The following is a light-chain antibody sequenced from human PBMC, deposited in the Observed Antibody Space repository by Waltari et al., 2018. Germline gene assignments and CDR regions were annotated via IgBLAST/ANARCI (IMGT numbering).Light chain of an antibody. CDR1: QSVASW. CDR3: QQYNNNSPFA. V-gene: IGKV1-5*03. J-gene: IGKJ3*01. Sequence: DIQMTQSPSTLSVSVGDRVTITCRASQSVASWVAWYQQKPGKAPKLLIYKASTLESGVPSRFSGSGSGTEFTLSITSLQPDDFATYYCQQYNNNSPFAFGPGTRVDIK. CDR2: KAS.